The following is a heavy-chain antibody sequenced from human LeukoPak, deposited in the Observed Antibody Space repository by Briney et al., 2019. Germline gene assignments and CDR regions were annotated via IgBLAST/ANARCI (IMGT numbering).Heavy chain of an antibody. Sequence: GGSLRLSCAASGFDFSSNWMHWVRHAPGKGLVWVSHINSDGSITSYADSVKGRFTISRDNAKNTLFLQMNSLRAEDTAVYYCAKGGSRHADYWGQGTLVTVSS. CDR2: INSDGSIT. V-gene: IGHV3-74*01. J-gene: IGHJ4*02. CDR3: AKGGSRHADY. CDR1: GFDFSSNW. D-gene: IGHD1-26*01.